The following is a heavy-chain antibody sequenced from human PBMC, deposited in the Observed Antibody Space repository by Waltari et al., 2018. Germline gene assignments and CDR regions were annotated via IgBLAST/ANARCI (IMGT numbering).Heavy chain of an antibody. D-gene: IGHD2-21*01. CDR1: GGSISRGGYY. V-gene: IGHV4-31*03. J-gene: IGHJ4*02. Sequence: QVQLQESGPGLVKPSQTLSLTCTFSGGSISRGGYYWSWIRQHPGKGLEWIGYIYYSGSTYYNPSLKSRVTISVDTSKNQFSLKLSSVTAADTAVYYCARVNRRILWWGIDYWGQGTLVTVSS. CDR3: ARVNRRILWWGIDY. CDR2: IYYSGST.